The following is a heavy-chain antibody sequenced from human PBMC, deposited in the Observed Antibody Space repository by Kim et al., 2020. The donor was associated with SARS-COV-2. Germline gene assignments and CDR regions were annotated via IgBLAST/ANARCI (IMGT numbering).Heavy chain of an antibody. CDR3: ARHRARWLQPHWYFDL. V-gene: IGHV4-59*08. CDR2: IYYSGST. Sequence: SETLSLTCTVSGGSISSYYWSWIRQPPGKGLEWIGYIYYSGSTNYNPSLKSRVTISVDTSKNPFSLKLSSVTAADTAVYYCARHRARWLQPHWYFDLWGRGTLVTVSS. J-gene: IGHJ2*01. D-gene: IGHD5-12*01. CDR1: GGSISSYY.